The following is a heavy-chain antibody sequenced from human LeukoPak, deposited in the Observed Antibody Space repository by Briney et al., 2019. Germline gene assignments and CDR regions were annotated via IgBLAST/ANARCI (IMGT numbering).Heavy chain of an antibody. Sequence: SVKVSCKASGGTFSSYAISWVRQAPGQGLEWMGGIISIFGTANYAQKFQGRVTITADESTSTAYMELSSLRSEDTAVYYCARSTSLVVPAAAYWGQGTLVTVSS. J-gene: IGHJ1*01. CDR2: IISIFGTA. CDR3: ARSTSLVVPAAAY. D-gene: IGHD2-2*01. V-gene: IGHV1-69*13. CDR1: GGTFSSYA.